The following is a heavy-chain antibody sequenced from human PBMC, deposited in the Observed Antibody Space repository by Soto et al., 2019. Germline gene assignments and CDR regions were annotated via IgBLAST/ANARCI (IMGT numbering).Heavy chain of an antibody. J-gene: IGHJ6*03. D-gene: IGHD3-3*01. CDR1: GGSISSSSYY. V-gene: IGHV4-39*01. CDR2: IYYSGST. CDR3: ARHHRSTIFGSYYYYYMDV. Sequence: QLQLQESGPGLVKPSETLSLTCTVSGGSISSSSYYWGWIRQPPGKGLEWIGSIYYSGSTYYNPSLKSRVTISVDTSKNQFSLKLSSVTAADTAVYYCARHHRSTIFGSYYYYYMDVWGKGTTVTVSS.